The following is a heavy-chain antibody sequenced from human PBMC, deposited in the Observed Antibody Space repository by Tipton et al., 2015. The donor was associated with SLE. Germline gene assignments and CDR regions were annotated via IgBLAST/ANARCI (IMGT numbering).Heavy chain of an antibody. D-gene: IGHD5-24*01. CDR1: GGSISSSSYY. CDR2: IYHSVST. Sequence: TLSLTCTVSGGSISSSSYYWGWIRQPPGKGLEWIGNIYHSVSTFYNPSLKSRVTISVDTSKNQFSLKLSSVTAADTAVYYCARGDGYNFDYWGQGTLVTVSS. J-gene: IGHJ4*02. CDR3: ARGDGYNFDY. V-gene: IGHV4-39*07.